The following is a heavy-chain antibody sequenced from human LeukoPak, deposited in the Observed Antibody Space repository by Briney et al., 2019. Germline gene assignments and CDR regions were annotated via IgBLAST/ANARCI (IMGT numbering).Heavy chain of an antibody. CDR1: GFTFSNAW. V-gene: IGHV3-15*01. CDR2: IKSKTDGGTT. D-gene: IGHD2-8*01. J-gene: IGHJ4*02. CDR3: ATVVVLMVYAIDY. Sequence: PGGSLRLSCAASGFTFSNAWMSWVRQAPGKGLEWVGRIKSKTDGGTTDYAAPVKGRFTISRDDSKNTLYLQMNSLKTEDTAVYHCATVVVLMVYAIDYWGQGTLVTVSS.